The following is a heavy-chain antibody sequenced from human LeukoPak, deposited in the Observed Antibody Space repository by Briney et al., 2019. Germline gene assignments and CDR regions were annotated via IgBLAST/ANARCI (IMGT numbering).Heavy chain of an antibody. D-gene: IGHD3-10*01. Sequence: GASVKVSCKASGYTFTGYYMHWERQAPGQGLEWMGWINPNSGGTNYAQKFQGRVTMTRDTSISTAYMELSRLRSDDTAVYYCATVYGSGSYFVFDYWGQGTLVTVSS. V-gene: IGHV1-2*02. CDR2: INPNSGGT. J-gene: IGHJ4*02. CDR3: ATVYGSGSYFVFDY. CDR1: GYTFTGYY.